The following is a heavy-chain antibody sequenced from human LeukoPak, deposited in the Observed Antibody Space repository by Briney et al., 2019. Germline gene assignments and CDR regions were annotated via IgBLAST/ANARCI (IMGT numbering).Heavy chain of an antibody. V-gene: IGHV3-30*02. D-gene: IGHD5-18*01. J-gene: IGHJ5*02. CDR3: AKDFGHSFGFYNFFDL. Sequence: GGSLRLSCAASGFTFSHYGMHWVRQAPGKGLEWVAIIWYDGSNKYYADSVKGRFAISRDNSKSTVYLQMDSLAAEDTAVYYCAKDFGHSFGFYNFFDLWGQGTLVTVSS. CDR2: IWYDGSNK. CDR1: GFTFSHYG.